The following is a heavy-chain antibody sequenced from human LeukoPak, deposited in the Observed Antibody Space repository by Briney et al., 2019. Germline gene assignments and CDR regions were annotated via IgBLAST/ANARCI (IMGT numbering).Heavy chain of an antibody. D-gene: IGHD3-10*01. V-gene: IGHV3-21*01. Sequence: GGSPRLSCAASGFTFSSYSMNWVRQAPGKGLEWVSSISSSSSYIYYADSVKGRFTISRDNAKNSLYLQMNSLRAEDTAVYYCARVRLLLYDYWGQGTLVTVSS. J-gene: IGHJ4*02. CDR3: ARVRLLLYDY. CDR1: GFTFSSYS. CDR2: ISSSSSYI.